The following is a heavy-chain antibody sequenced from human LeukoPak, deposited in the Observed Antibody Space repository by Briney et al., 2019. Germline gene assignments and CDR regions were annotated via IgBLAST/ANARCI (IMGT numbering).Heavy chain of an antibody. D-gene: IGHD3-22*01. CDR1: GFTFSSYA. CDR2: ISYDGSNK. J-gene: IGHJ4*02. Sequence: PGGSLRLSCAASGFTFSSYAMHWVRQAPGKGLEWVAVISYDGSNKYYADSVKGRFTISRVNSKNTLYLQMNSLRTEDTAIYYCAREDSSASYYFDYWGQGTLVTVSS. V-gene: IGHV3-30-3*01. CDR3: AREDSSASYYFDY.